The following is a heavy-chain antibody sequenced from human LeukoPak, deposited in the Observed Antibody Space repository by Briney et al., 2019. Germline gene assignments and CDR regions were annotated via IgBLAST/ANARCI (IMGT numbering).Heavy chain of an antibody. Sequence: GGSLRLSCAASGLTFSSYAMHWVRQAPGKGLEWVAVISYDGSNKYYADSVKGRFTISRDNSKNTLYLQMNSLRAEDTAVYYCARSATVVNWGQGTLVTVSS. CDR3: ARSATVVN. D-gene: IGHD4-23*01. CDR1: GLTFSSYA. J-gene: IGHJ4*02. V-gene: IGHV3-30*01. CDR2: ISYDGSNK.